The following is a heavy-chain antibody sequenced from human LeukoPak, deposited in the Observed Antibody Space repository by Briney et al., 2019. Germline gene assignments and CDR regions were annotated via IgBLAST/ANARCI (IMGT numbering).Heavy chain of an antibody. V-gene: IGHV4-59*08. D-gene: IGHD1-7*01. CDR2: IYYSGST. J-gene: IGHJ3*02. Sequence: KPSETLSLTCTVSGGSISRYYWSWIRQPPGKGLEWIGYIYYSGSTNYNPSLKSRVTISVDTSKNQFSLKLSSVTAADTAMYYCARQTGTGSNALYDAFDIWGQGTMVTVSS. CDR3: ARQTGTGSNALYDAFDI. CDR1: GGSISRYY.